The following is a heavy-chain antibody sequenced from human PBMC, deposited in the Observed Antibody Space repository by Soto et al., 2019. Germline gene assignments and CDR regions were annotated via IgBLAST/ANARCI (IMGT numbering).Heavy chain of an antibody. V-gene: IGHV4-61*01. Sequence: PSETLSVACTVCGGSVSSATYYWSWIRQPPGRGPEGIGYIYYTGKTNYNPSLKSRVTMSVDPSKNQFSLKLSSVTAADTAVYFCARQPRCTSTYLLGYDYYFHSWGQGTLVTVSS. CDR3: ARQPRCTSTYLLGYDYYFHS. J-gene: IGHJ4*02. D-gene: IGHD2-2*01. CDR2: IYYTGKT. CDR1: GGSVSSATYY.